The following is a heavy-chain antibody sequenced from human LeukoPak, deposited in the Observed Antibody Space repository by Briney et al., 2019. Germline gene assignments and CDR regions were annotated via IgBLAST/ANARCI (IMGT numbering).Heavy chain of an antibody. CDR3: ARDPFPIYARSYFDY. V-gene: IGHV4-4*07. CDR2: IYTAGST. J-gene: IGHJ4*02. D-gene: IGHD3-16*01. CDR1: GGSFSGYY. Sequence: PSETLSLTCAVYGGSFSGYYWNWIRQPAGKGLEWIGRIYTAGSTYYNPSLKSRVTMSVQTSKNQFSLKLSYVTAADTAVYYCARDPFPIYARSYFDYWGQGTLVTVSS.